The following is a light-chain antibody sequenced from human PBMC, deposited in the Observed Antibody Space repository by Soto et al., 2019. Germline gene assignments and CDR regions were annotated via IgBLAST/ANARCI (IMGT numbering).Light chain of an antibody. CDR3: QQNYRATPWT. J-gene: IGKJ1*01. CDR2: AAS. V-gene: IGKV1-39*01. Sequence: DIQMTQSPSSLSASVGDRITITCRASQSISRYLNWYQHKPGKAPKLLINAASSLERGVPSRFSGGGSGTDFTLNISSLQPDDFATYYCQQNYRATPWTFGQRPRWIS. CDR1: QSISRY.